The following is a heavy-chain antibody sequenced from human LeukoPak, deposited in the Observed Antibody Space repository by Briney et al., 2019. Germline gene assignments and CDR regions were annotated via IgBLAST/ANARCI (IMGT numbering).Heavy chain of an antibody. Sequence: GGSLRLSCAASGFTFSSYAMSWVRQAPGKGLEWVANIKQDGSEKYYVDSVKGRFTISRDNAKNSLYLQMNSLRAEDTAVYHCARSLDVDTALDYWGQGTLVTVSS. CDR3: ARSLDVDTALDY. J-gene: IGHJ4*02. CDR1: GFTFSSYA. D-gene: IGHD5-18*01. CDR2: IKQDGSEK. V-gene: IGHV3-7*01.